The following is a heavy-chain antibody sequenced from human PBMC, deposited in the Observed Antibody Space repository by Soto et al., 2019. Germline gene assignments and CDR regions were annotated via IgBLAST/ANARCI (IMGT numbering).Heavy chain of an antibody. CDR2: VYYNENT. CDR3: ARRERYYGSPGWFDP. V-gene: IGHV4-39*01. Sequence: LSLTCSVSGGSIISFTYYWGWIRQPPGKGPEWIGTVYYNENTYYNPSLKSRVTITVDTAKNQFSLNLRSVAAADTAMYFCARRERYYGSPGWFDPWGPGTLVTVSS. CDR1: GGSIISFTYY. J-gene: IGHJ5*02. D-gene: IGHD3-10*01.